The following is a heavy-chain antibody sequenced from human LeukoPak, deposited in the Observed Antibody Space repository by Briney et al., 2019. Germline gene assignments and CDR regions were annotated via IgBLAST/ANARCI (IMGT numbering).Heavy chain of an antibody. J-gene: IGHJ4*02. CDR3: ARSPRYYYDSSGYYSDY. D-gene: IGHD3-22*01. CDR2: ISAYNGNT. CDR1: GGTFRSYA. Sequence: ASVKVSCKASGGTFRSYAISWVRQAPGQGLEWMGWISAYNGNTNYAQKLQGRVTMTTDTSTSTAYMELRSLRSDDTAVYYCARSPRYYYDSSGYYSDYWGQGTLVTVSS. V-gene: IGHV1-18*01.